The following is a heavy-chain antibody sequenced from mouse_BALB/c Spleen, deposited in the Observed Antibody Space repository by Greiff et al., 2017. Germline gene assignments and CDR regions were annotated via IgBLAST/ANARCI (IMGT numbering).Heavy chain of an antibody. V-gene: IGHV1S137*01. J-gene: IGHJ3*01. CDR3: ARWSTTARAWFAY. CDR1: GYTFTDYA. CDR2: ISTYYGDA. Sequence: QVHVKQSGAELVRPGVSVKISCKGSGYTFTDYAMHWVKQSHAKSLEWIGVISTYYGDASYNQKFKGKATMTVDKSSSTAYMELARLTSEDSAIYYCARWSTTARAWFAYWGQGTLVTVSA. D-gene: IGHD1-2*01.